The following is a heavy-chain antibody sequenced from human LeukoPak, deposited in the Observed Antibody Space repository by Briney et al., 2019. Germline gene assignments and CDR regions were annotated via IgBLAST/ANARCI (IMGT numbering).Heavy chain of an antibody. V-gene: IGHV1-46*01. CDR2: INPSGDST. CDR1: GGTFSSYA. CDR3: ARAAGPAYFDY. D-gene: IGHD2-2*01. Sequence: VASVKVSCKASGGTFSSYAISWVRQAPGQGLEWMGIINPSGDSTRYAQKFQGRVTMTRDTSTSTVYMELSSLRSEDTAVYYCARAAGPAYFDYWGQGTLVTVSS. J-gene: IGHJ4*02.